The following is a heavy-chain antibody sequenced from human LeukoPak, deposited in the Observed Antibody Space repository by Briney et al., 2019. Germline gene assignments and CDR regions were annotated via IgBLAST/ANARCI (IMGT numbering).Heavy chain of an antibody. CDR2: FDPEDSET. Sequence: GASVKVSCKVSGYTLTELSMHWVRQAPGEGLEWMGGFDPEDSETIYAQKFQGRVTMTEDTSTDTAYMELSSLISEDTAVYYGATCVLVRGVIMGGFDYWGQGTLVTVSS. CDR1: GYTLTELS. D-gene: IGHD3-10*01. V-gene: IGHV1-24*01. CDR3: ATCVLVRGVIMGGFDY. J-gene: IGHJ4*02.